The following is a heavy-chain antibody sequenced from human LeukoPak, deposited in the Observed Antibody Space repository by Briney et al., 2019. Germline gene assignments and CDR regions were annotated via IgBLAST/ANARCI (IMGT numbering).Heavy chain of an antibody. V-gene: IGHV4-4*07. CDR2: INTSGST. J-gene: IGHJ4*02. CDR1: GGSISSYY. CDR3: ARDSSRWLDLDY. D-gene: IGHD6-19*01. Sequence: SETLSLTCTVSGGSISSYYWSWIRQPAGKGLEWIGRINTSGSTNYNPSLKSRVTMSVDTSKNQFSLKLSSVTAADTAVYYCARDSSRWLDLDYWGQGTLVTVSS.